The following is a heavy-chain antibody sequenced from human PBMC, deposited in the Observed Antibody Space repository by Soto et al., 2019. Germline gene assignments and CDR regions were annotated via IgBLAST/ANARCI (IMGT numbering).Heavy chain of an antibody. CDR3: AHETRGIQLWEFDY. Sequence: GGSLILSCSASGFTFSSYAMSWVRQAPGKGLEWVSAISCSGGSTYYADSVKGRFTISRDNSKNTLYLQMNSLRAEDTAVYYCAHETRGIQLWEFDYWGQGTLVTVSS. D-gene: IGHD5-18*01. J-gene: IGHJ4*02. CDR1: GFTFSSYA. V-gene: IGHV3-23*01. CDR2: ISCSGGST.